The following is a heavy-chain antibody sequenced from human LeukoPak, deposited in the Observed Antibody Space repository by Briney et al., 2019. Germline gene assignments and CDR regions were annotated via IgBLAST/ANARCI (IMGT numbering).Heavy chain of an antibody. CDR2: IRYDGSNK. Sequence: GGSLRLSCAASGFTFSSYGMHWVRQAPGKGLEWVAFIRYDGSNKYYADSVKGRFTISRDNSKNTLYLQMNSLRAEDTAVYYCARAQDDMITFGGVIDHYYYYGMDVWGQGTTVTVSS. V-gene: IGHV3-30*02. J-gene: IGHJ6*02. CDR3: ARAQDDMITFGGVIDHYYYYGMDV. CDR1: GFTFSSYG. D-gene: IGHD3-16*02.